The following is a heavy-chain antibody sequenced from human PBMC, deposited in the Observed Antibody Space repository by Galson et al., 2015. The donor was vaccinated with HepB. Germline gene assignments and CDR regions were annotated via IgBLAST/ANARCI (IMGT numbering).Heavy chain of an antibody. D-gene: IGHD5-18*01. Sequence: SVKVSCKASGYTFTSYAMNWVRQAPGQGLEWMGWINTNTGNPTYAQGFTGRFVFSLDTSVSTAYLQISSLKAEDTAVYYCTFGEKGNPFQIQLWVGVFDYWGQGTLVTVSS. V-gene: IGHV7-4-1*02. CDR2: INTNTGNP. CDR3: TFGEKGNPFQIQLWVGVFDY. J-gene: IGHJ4*02. CDR1: GYTFTSYA.